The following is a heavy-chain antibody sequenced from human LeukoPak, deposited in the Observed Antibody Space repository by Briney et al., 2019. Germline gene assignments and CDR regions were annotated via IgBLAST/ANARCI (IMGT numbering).Heavy chain of an antibody. V-gene: IGHV1-2*02. CDR1: GYTFTGYY. CDR3: ARDPDYYDSSGYYPY. J-gene: IGHJ4*02. CDR2: INPNGGGT. Sequence: ASVKVSCTASGYTFTGYYMHWVRQAPGQGLEWMGWINPNGGGTNYAQKFQGRVTMTRDTSISTAYMELSRLRSDDTAVYYCARDPDYYDSSGYYPYWGQGTLVTVSS. D-gene: IGHD3-22*01.